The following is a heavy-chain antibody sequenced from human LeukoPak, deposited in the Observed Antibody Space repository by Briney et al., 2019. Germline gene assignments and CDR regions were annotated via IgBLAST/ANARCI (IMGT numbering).Heavy chain of an antibody. CDR2: IRSKANSYAT. D-gene: IGHD6-19*01. V-gene: IGHV3-73*01. CDR3: AKVIAVAGNEIFDY. CDR1: GFTFSGSA. J-gene: IGHJ4*02. Sequence: PGGSLRLSCAASGFTFSGSAMHWVRQASGKGLEWVGRIRSKANSYATAYAASVKGRFTISRDDSKNTAYLQMNSLKTEDTAVYYCAKVIAVAGNEIFDYWGQGTLVTVSS.